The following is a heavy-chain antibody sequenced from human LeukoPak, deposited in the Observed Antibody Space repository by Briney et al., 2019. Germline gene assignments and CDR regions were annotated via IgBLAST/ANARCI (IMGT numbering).Heavy chain of an antibody. V-gene: IGHV4-39*07. CDR1: GGSISSSSYY. J-gene: IGHJ4*02. CDR3: ARHLAGHFGGFYFDY. D-gene: IGHD2-21*01. CDR2: IYYSGST. Sequence: SETLSLTCTVSGGSISSSSYYWGWIRQPPGKGLEWIGTIYYSGSTHYNPSLKSRVTISVDTSKNQFSLKLNSVTAADTAVYYCARHLAGHFGGFYFDYWGQGTLVTVSS.